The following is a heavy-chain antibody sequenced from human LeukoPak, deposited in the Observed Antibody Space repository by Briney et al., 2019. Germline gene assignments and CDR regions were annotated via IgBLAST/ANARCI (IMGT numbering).Heavy chain of an antibody. CDR2: ISSSSTI. Sequence: PGGSLRLSCAASGFTFSSYSMNWVRQAPGKGLEWVSYISSSSTIYYADSVKGRFTISRDNAKNSLYLQMNSLRAEDTAVYYCARDQKAVAGSVGDFDYWGQGTLVTVSS. CDR1: GFTFSSYS. CDR3: ARDQKAVAGSVGDFDY. J-gene: IGHJ4*02. D-gene: IGHD6-19*01. V-gene: IGHV3-48*01.